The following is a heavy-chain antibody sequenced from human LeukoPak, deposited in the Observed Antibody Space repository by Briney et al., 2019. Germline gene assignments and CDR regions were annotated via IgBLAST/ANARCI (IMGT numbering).Heavy chain of an antibody. CDR1: GFTFSSYT. J-gene: IGHJ4*02. Sequence: KSGRSLRLSRAPSGFTFSSYTMNWVRQSPGKGLEWVSSIGSSSRYIYYAESVKGRFIISKDNSKSTVYLQMATRRAEELAEYYCGRPDIPGLYHPLRYWGEGTLVTVSS. CDR2: IGSSSRYI. CDR3: GRPDIPGLYHPLRY. D-gene: IGHD2-15*01. V-gene: IGHV3-21*01.